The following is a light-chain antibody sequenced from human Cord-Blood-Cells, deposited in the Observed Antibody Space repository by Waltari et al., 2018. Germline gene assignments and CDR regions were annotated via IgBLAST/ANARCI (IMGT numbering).Light chain of an antibody. CDR2: EVS. Sequence: QSALTQPPSASASXXQSXXXSCXXTSXXXGGXXXVSCYQHHPAKAPNLMIYEVSKRPSGVPDRFSGSKSGNTASLTVSGLQAEDEADXYCSSXAGSNNVFGTXTKVXXX. J-gene: IGLJ1*01. CDR3: SSXAGSNNV. V-gene: IGLV2-8*01. CDR1: SXXXGGXXX.